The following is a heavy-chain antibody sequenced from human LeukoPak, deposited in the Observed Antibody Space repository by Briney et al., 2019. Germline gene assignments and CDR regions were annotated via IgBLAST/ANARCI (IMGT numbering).Heavy chain of an antibody. CDR3: TSGPGGVDV. Sequence: GGSLRLSCAASGFTFSGSAMHWVRQASGKGLEWVGRIRSKANSYATAYAASVKGRFTISRDDSKNTAYLQMNSLKREDTAVYYCTSGPGGVDVWGKGTTVTVSS. J-gene: IGHJ6*04. CDR1: GFTFSGSA. CDR2: IRSKANSYAT. V-gene: IGHV3-73*01. D-gene: IGHD3/OR15-3a*01.